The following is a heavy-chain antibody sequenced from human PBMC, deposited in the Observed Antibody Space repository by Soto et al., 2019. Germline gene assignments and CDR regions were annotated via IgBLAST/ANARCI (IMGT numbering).Heavy chain of an antibody. Sequence: EVQLVESGGGLVKPGGSLRLSCVASGFTFSTYSMNWVRQAPGKGLEWVSTIDTRSDIYYAESVKGRFTISRDNAKNSLSLQMNSLRVEDTAVYYCAREETAWPLAYGLDVWGQGTAVTVSS. CDR3: AREETAWPLAYGLDV. CDR1: GFTFSTYS. J-gene: IGHJ6*02. D-gene: IGHD2-21*02. CDR2: IDTRSDI. V-gene: IGHV3-21*02.